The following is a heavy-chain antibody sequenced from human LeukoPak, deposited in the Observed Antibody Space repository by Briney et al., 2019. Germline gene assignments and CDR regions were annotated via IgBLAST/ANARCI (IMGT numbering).Heavy chain of an antibody. D-gene: IGHD3-10*01. CDR2: INHSGST. CDR1: GGSFSGYY. V-gene: IGHV4-34*01. Sequence: SETLSLTCAVYGGSFSGYYWSWTRQPPGKGLEWIGEINHSGSTNYNPSLKSRVTISVDTSKNQFSLKLSSVTAADTAVYYCARSGKPRMYYYGSGGYFDYWGQGTLVTVSS. J-gene: IGHJ4*02. CDR3: ARSGKPRMYYYGSGGYFDY.